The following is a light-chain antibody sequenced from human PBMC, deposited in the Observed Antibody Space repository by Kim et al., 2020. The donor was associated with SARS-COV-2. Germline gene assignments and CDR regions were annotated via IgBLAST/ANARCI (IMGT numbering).Light chain of an antibody. CDR2: ATS. Sequence: AIQMTQSPSSLSASVGDRVTITCRASQGIRNDLGWYQQKPGRAPNLLIYATSTLQSGVPSRFSGSGSGTDFTLTISSLQPEDVATYYCQQDYDYPLTFGGGTKLEI. V-gene: IGKV1-6*01. J-gene: IGKJ4*01. CDR3: QQDYDYPLT. CDR1: QGIRND.